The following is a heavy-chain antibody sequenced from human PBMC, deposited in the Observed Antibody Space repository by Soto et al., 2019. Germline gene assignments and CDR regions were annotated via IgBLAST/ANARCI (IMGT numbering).Heavy chain of an antibody. J-gene: IGHJ4*02. Sequence: SETLSLTCTVSGGSISSSSYYWGWIRQPPGKGLEWIGSIYYSGSTYYNPSLKSRVTISVDTSKNQFSLKLSSVTAADTAVYYCARVLQSYNWNDNGWEVKVPFDYWGQGTLVTVSS. D-gene: IGHD1-1*01. V-gene: IGHV4-39*01. CDR1: GGSISSSSYY. CDR2: IYYSGST. CDR3: ARVLQSYNWNDNGWEVKVPFDY.